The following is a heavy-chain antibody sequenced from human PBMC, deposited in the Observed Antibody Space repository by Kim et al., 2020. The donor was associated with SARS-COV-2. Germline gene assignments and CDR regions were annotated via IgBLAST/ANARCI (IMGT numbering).Heavy chain of an antibody. CDR1: GYTFTSYA. CDR2: INAGNGNT. D-gene: IGHD3-3*01. J-gene: IGHJ3*02. CDR3: ARGVTIFHDAFDI. Sequence: ASVKVSCKASGYTFTSYAMHWVRQAPGQRLEWMGWINAGNGNTKYSQKFQGRVTITRDTSASTAYMELSSLRSEDTAVYYCARGVTIFHDAFDIWGQGTMVTVSS. V-gene: IGHV1-3*01.